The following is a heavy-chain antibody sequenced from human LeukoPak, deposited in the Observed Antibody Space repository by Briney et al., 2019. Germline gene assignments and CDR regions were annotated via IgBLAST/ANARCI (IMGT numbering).Heavy chain of an antibody. CDR1: GFTFSNYW. CDR2: IKQDGSEK. V-gene: IGHV3-7*01. D-gene: IGHD3-10*01. J-gene: IGHJ4*02. Sequence: GGSLRLSCAASGFTFSNYWMSWVRQAPGKGLEWVANIKQDGSEKYYVDSVKGRFTISRDNAKNSLYLQMNSLRAEDTAVYYCARDERGVIFYFDSWGQGTLVTVSS. CDR3: ARDERGVIFYFDS.